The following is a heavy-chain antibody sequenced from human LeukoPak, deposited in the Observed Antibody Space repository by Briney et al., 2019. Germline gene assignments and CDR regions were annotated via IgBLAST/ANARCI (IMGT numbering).Heavy chain of an antibody. CDR2: IYSGGST. CDR1: GFTVSSNY. J-gene: IGHJ4*02. D-gene: IGHD6-13*01. V-gene: IGHV3-53*05. Sequence: GGSLRLSCAVSGFTVSSNYMSWVRQAPAKGLEWVSIIYSGGSTFYADSVKGRFTISRDNSKNTLFLQMNSLRPENTAVYYCARDSTYSSSWPQFDYWGQGTLVTVSS. CDR3: ARDSTYSSSWPQFDY.